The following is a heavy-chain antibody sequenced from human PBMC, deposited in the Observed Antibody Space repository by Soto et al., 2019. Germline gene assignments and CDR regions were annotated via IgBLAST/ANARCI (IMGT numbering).Heavy chain of an antibody. Sequence: SSETLSLICAVYGGSFSGYYWSWIRQPPGKGLEWIGEINHSGSTNYNPSLKSRVTISVDTSKNQFSLKLSSVTAADTAVYYCARVTVVVVAANWFEPWGQGTLVTVSS. CDR3: ARVTVVVVAANWFEP. V-gene: IGHV4-34*01. CDR2: INHSGST. CDR1: GGSFSGYY. J-gene: IGHJ5*02. D-gene: IGHD2-15*01.